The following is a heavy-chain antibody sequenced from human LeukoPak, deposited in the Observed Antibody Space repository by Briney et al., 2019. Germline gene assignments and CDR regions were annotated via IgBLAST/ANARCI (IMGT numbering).Heavy chain of an antibody. CDR3: ARHPPYGSRNWGSYYFDY. Sequence: SETLSLTCPVSGGSISSSGYYWGWVRHPPGKGLEWVASIYYSGSTYYNPSLKSRVTISVDTSKNQFSLKLSSVTAADTAVYYCARHPPYGSRNWGSYYFDYWGQGTLVTVSS. CDR1: GGSISSSGYY. CDR2: IYYSGST. D-gene: IGHD3-10*01. J-gene: IGHJ4*02. V-gene: IGHV4-39*01.